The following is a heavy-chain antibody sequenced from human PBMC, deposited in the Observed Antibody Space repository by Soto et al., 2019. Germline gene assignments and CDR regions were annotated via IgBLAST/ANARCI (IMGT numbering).Heavy chain of an antibody. CDR3: ARDKGRGQLGGNYYYALDV. CDR2: IIPILRTP. CDR1: GDTFDTFA. Sequence: QDQLVQSGAEVLNPGSSVKLSCKTSGDTFDTFAIGWVRQAPGQGREWMGGIIPILRTPDYTQKFQGRVTITADVSTSTAYMELSSLRSEDTAVYYCARDKGRGQLGGNYYYALDVWGQGTTVTVSS. J-gene: IGHJ6*02. D-gene: IGHD1-1*01. V-gene: IGHV1-69*12.